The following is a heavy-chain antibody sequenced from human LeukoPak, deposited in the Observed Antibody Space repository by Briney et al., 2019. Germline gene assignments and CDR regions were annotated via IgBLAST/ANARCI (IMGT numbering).Heavy chain of an antibody. CDR1: GFTVSSNY. V-gene: IGHV3-66*01. D-gene: IGHD1-26*01. CDR2: IYSGGST. J-gene: IGHJ4*02. Sequence: RGSLRLSCAASGFTVSSNYMSWVRQASGKGLEWVSVIYSGGSTYYADSVKGRFTISRDNSKNTLYLQMNSLRAEDTAVYYCARDIRRELVFDYWGQGTLVTVSS. CDR3: ARDIRRELVFDY.